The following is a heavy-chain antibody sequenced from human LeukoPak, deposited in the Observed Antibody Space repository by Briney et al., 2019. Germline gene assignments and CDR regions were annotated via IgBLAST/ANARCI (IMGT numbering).Heavy chain of an antibody. D-gene: IGHD3-22*01. Sequence: TSETRSLTCTVSGSSISSYYWSWIRQPPGKGLEWIGYINYSSSTNDNPSLNNRITISEDTSKNQFSLKLSSVTAADTAVYYCASTPETYYYDSSGSSGYYYYGMDVWGQGTTVTVSS. CDR1: GSSISSYY. CDR3: ASTPETYYYDSSGSSGYYYYGMDV. J-gene: IGHJ6*02. CDR2: INYSSST. V-gene: IGHV4-59*01.